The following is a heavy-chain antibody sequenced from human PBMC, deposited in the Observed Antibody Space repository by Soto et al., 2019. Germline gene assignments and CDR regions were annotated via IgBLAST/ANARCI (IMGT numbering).Heavy chain of an antibody. Sequence: ASVKVSCKASGYTSTSYDINWVRQATGQGLEWMGWMNPNSGNTGYAQKFQGRVTMTRNTSISTAYMELSSLRSEDTAVYYCARYPYYYYGMDVWGQGTTVTISS. J-gene: IGHJ6*02. CDR3: ARYPYYYYGMDV. V-gene: IGHV1-8*01. CDR2: MNPNSGNT. D-gene: IGHD2-2*01. CDR1: GYTSTSYD.